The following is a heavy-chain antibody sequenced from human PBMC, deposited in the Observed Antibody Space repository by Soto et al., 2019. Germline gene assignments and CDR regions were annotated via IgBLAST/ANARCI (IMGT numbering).Heavy chain of an antibody. D-gene: IGHD4-17*01. V-gene: IGHV3-48*02. Sequence: EVQLVESGGGLVQPGGSLRLSCAASGFSFSSYSMNWVRQAPGKGLEWVSQISSSSNTIYYADSVKGRFTISRDNAKKSVYLQMNSLRDEDTAVYYCARDSLTHYGGNLDSWGQGTLVTVSS. CDR2: ISSSSNTI. CDR3: ARDSLTHYGGNLDS. J-gene: IGHJ4*02. CDR1: GFSFSSYS.